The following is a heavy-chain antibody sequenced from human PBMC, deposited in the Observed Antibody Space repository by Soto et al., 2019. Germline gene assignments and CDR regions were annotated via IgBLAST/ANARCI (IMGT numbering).Heavy chain of an antibody. D-gene: IGHD3-10*01. CDR2: IISKTDGGTT. J-gene: IGHJ4*02. CDR1: GFSFTDAW. Sequence: EVQLVESRGGLVQPGGSLRLSCAASGFSFTDAWMTWVRQAPGKRLEWVGRIISKTDGGTTDYAAPVKGRFSISRDDSKNMLYLQMTSLKTEDTGVYFCTTDYYLGSGNGDYWGQGTLVNVSS. CDR3: TTDYYLGSGNGDY. V-gene: IGHV3-15*01.